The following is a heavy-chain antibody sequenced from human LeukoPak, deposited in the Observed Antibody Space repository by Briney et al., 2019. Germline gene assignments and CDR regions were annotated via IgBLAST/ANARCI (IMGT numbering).Heavy chain of an antibody. CDR2: IYYSGST. CDR3: ARVPRRIAAPQYNWFDP. J-gene: IGHJ5*02. CDR1: GGSISSYY. D-gene: IGHD6-13*01. Sequence: SETLSLTCTVSGGSISSYYWSWIRQPPGKGLEWIGYIYYSGSTNYNPYLKSRVTISVDTSKNQFSLKLSSVTAADTAVYYCARVPRRIAAPQYNWFDPWGQGTLVTVSS. V-gene: IGHV4-59*01.